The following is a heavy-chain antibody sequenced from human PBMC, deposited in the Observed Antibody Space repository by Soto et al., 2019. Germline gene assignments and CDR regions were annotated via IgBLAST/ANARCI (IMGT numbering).Heavy chain of an antibody. CDR3: GRVPPPSGSYYNRYFDF. Sequence: EVQLVESGGGLVQPGGSLRLTCAASGFNISSKYMSWVRQAPGKGLEWVSILYSGGSTYYADSVKGRFTISRHNSNNTLYLQMNSLRAEDTAVYYCGRVPPPSGSYYNRYFDFWGQGTLVTVSS. V-gene: IGHV3-53*04. J-gene: IGHJ4*02. D-gene: IGHD1-26*01. CDR1: GFNISSKY. CDR2: LYSGGST.